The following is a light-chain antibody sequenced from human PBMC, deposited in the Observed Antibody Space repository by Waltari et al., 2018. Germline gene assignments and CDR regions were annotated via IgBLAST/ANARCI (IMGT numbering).Light chain of an antibody. CDR2: KAS. J-gene: IGKJ4*01. Sequence: DIQMTQSPSSLSASLGDRVTITCRASQDISGWLAWYKQKPGKAPKLLIFKASSLQSGVPSRFSGRGSWTEFTLTISSVQPEDFTTYYCQQYNSAPLTFGGGTMVEIK. CDR1: QDISGW. V-gene: IGKV1-5*03. CDR3: QQYNSAPLT.